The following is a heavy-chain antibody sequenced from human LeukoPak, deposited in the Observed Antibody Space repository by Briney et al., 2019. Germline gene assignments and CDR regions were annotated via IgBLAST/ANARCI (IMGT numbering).Heavy chain of an antibody. CDR3: ARGGSIVVVVAAMDL. CDR1: GFTFSSYA. J-gene: IGHJ4*02. CDR2: ISYDGSNK. D-gene: IGHD2-15*01. Sequence: PGGSLRLSCAASGFTFSSYAMHGVRKAPGKGLEWVAVISYDGSNKYYADSVKGRFTISRDNSKNTLYLQMNSLRAEDTAVYYCARGGSIVVVVAAMDLWGQGTLVTVSS. V-gene: IGHV3-30-3*01.